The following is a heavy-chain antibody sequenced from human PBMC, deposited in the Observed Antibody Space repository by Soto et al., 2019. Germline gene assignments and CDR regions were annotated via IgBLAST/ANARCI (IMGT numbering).Heavy chain of an antibody. D-gene: IGHD1-20*01. V-gene: IGHV4-59*03. CDR2: VHESGST. Sequence: SETLSLTFSVPGDAISNYYWSWIRQTPGRGLEWIGCVHESGSTDYKPSLRGRVIISLHTSKSQFSLSLRSATAADTATYYCARGTRALITSFFDYWGQGIPVTVSS. J-gene: IGHJ4*02. CDR3: ARGTRALITSFFDY. CDR1: GDAISNYY.